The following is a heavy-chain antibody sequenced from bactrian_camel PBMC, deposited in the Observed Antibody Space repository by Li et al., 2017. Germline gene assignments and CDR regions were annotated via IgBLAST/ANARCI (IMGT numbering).Heavy chain of an antibody. J-gene: IGHJ4*01. CDR2: IRRSGGET. CDR3: GRDSLNYGGTWSYNF. Sequence: VQLVESGGGSVQTGGSLRLSCVVSGHSRGSNCVGWYRLPPGRAPAEREGIAAIRRSGGETWYAGSVKGRFTISQDSARNTVYLQMNSLKPEDTGVYYCGRDSLNYGGTWSYNFWGQGTQVTVS. V-gene: IGHV3-3*01. CDR1: GHSRGSNC. D-gene: IGHD6*01.